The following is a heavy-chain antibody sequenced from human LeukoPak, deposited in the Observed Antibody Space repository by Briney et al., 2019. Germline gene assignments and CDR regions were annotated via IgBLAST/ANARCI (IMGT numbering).Heavy chain of an antibody. CDR3: ARAPITSPFYFDY. CDR2: INWSGGSK. J-gene: IGHJ4*02. Sequence: GGSLRLSCTASGFVFHEHGMSWVRQASAKGLEGVSGINWSGGSKGYADPLRGRLTISRDNDKNALYLQMDSLRAEDTALYYCARAPITSPFYFDYWGQGTLVTVSS. V-gene: IGHV3-20*04. CDR1: GFVFHEHG. D-gene: IGHD2-2*01.